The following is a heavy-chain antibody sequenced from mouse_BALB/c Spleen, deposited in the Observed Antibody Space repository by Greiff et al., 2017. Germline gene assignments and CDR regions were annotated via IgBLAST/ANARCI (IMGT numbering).Heavy chain of an antibody. CDR1: SYTFTDYA. CDR3: ARGGGNWYFDV. Sequence: VKLQQSGPELVRPGVSVKISCKGSSYTFTDYAMHWVKQSHAKSLEWIGVISTYYGNTNYNQKFKGKATMTVDKSSSTAYMELARLTSEDSAVYYCARGGGNWYFDVWGAGTTVTVSS. V-gene: IGHV1-67*01. CDR2: ISTYYGNT. J-gene: IGHJ1*01.